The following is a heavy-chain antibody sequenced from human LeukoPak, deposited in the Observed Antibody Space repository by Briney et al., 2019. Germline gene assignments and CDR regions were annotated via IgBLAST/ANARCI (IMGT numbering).Heavy chain of an antibody. Sequence: GGSLRLSCAASGFTFCTYPMNWVRPAPGKGLEWVSSISSSSSYIYYADSVKGRFTISRDNAKNSLYLQMNSLRAEDTAVYYCARYYYDSSGYSPAFDYWGQGTLVTVSS. J-gene: IGHJ4*02. CDR3: ARYYYDSSGYSPAFDY. V-gene: IGHV3-21*01. D-gene: IGHD3-22*01. CDR2: ISSSSSYI. CDR1: GFTFCTYP.